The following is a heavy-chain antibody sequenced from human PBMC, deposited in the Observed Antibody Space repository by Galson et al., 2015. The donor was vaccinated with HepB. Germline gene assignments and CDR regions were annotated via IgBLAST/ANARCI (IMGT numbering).Heavy chain of an antibody. Sequence: SVKVSCKASGGTFSSYAISWVRQAPGQGLEWMGRIIPILGIANYAQKFQGRVTITADKSTSTAYMELSSLRSEDTAVYYCARESMVRGVLLGGWFDPWGQGTLVTVSS. V-gene: IGHV1-69*04. CDR2: IIPILGIA. CDR1: GGTFSSYA. J-gene: IGHJ5*02. CDR3: ARESMVRGVLLGGWFDP. D-gene: IGHD3-10*01.